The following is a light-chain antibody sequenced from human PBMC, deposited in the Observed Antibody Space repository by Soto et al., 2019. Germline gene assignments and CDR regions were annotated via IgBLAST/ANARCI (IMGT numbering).Light chain of an antibody. V-gene: IGKV1-39*01. CDR1: QGISTY. Sequence: DIQMTQSPSSLSASVGDRVTITCRASQGISTYLNWYQQKPGKAPKLLIYAASSLQSGVPSRFSGSGSETDFTLTISSLQPEHFATYSCQQSYSTTWTFGQGTKAEIK. J-gene: IGKJ1*01. CDR2: AAS. CDR3: QQSYSTTWT.